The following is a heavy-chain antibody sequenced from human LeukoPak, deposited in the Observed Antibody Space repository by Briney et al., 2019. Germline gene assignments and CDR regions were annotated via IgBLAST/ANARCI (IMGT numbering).Heavy chain of an antibody. CDR3: TADYSNYACDY. CDR2: IKSKTDGRTK. D-gene: IGHD4-11*01. CDR1: GFIFSNAW. V-gene: IGHV3-15*01. Sequence: PGGSLRLSCAASGFIFSNAWMSWVRQAPGKGLEGVGRIKSKTDGRTKDYAAPPKRRFTISGDESKKTHVVQINSLKTEHTAVFYCTADYSNYACDYWGQGTLVTVSS. J-gene: IGHJ4*02.